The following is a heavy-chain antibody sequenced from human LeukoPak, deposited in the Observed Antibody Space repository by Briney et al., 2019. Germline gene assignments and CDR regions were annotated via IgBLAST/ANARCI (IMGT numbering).Heavy chain of an antibody. CDR3: ARDSHDYGGVGIDY. J-gene: IGHJ4*02. V-gene: IGHV3-53*01. CDR2: IYSGGST. D-gene: IGHD4-23*01. Sequence: GGSLRLSCAASGFTVSSNYMSWVRQAPGKGLEWVSVIYSGGSTYYADSVKGRFTISRDNSENTLYLQMNSLRAEDTAVHHCARDSHDYGGVGIDYWGQGTLVTVSS. CDR1: GFTVSSNY.